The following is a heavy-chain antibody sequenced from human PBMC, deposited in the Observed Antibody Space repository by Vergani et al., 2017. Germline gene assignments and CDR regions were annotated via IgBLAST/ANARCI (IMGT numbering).Heavy chain of an antibody. J-gene: IGHJ5*02. Sequence: QVQLVQSGAEVKKPGSSVKVSCKASGGTFSSYAISWVRQAPGQGLEGMGGIIPIFGTANYAQKFQGRVTITADKSTSTAYMELSSLRSEDTAVYYGASSPATVTAPTEFDPWGQGPLVTVSS. CDR2: IIPIFGTA. CDR3: ASSPATVTAPTEFDP. D-gene: IGHD4-17*01. V-gene: IGHV1-69*06. CDR1: GGTFSSYA.